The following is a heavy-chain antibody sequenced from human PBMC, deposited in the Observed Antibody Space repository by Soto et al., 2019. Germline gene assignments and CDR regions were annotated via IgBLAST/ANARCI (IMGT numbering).Heavy chain of an antibody. J-gene: IGHJ4*02. CDR2: INYNGVGT. Sequence: GGSLRLSCSGAGFIFSDYAMSWVRQAPGKGLGWVSSINYNGVGTYYADSVKGRFAISRNNSKHTLFLLMNGLRADDAAVYYCADSESYHTASYWGQGALVTVPS. D-gene: IGHD3-10*01. CDR3: ADSESYHTASY. CDR1: GFIFSDYA. V-gene: IGHV3-23*01.